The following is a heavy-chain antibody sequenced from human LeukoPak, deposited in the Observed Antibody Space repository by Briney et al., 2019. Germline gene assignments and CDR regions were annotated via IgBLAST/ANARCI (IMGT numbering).Heavy chain of an antibody. V-gene: IGHV3-7*01. D-gene: IGHD2-15*01. CDR3: ARGGANYYYYYMDV. CDR1: GFTFSSYW. Sequence: GGSLRLSCAASGFTFSSYWMSWVRQAPGKGLERVANIKQDGSEKYYVDSVKGRFTISRDNAKNSLYLQMNSLRAEDTAVYYCARGGANYYYYYMDVWGKGTTVTVSS. CDR2: IKQDGSEK. J-gene: IGHJ6*03.